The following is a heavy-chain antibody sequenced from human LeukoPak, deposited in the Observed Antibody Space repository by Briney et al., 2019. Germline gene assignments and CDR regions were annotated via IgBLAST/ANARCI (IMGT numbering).Heavy chain of an antibody. D-gene: IGHD3-9*01. J-gene: IGHJ6*02. CDR2: ISYDGSNK. CDR1: GFTFSSYA. Sequence: PGRSLRLSCAASGFTFSSYAMHWVRQAPGKGLEWVAVISYDGSNKYYADSVKGRFTISRDNSKNTLYLQMNSLRAEDTAVYYCARVWSTSYYDILTGYYTLPYYYYGMDVWGQGTTVTVSS. CDR3: ARVWSTSYYDILTGYYTLPYYYYGMDV. V-gene: IGHV3-30-3*01.